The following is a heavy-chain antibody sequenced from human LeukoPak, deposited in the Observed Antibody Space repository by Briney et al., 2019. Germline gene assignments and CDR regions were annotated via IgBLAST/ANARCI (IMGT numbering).Heavy chain of an antibody. CDR1: GGSISSSNW. V-gene: IGHV4-4*02. CDR3: ARDHFTVAGNLDY. Sequence: SETLSLTCAVSGGSISSSNWWSWVRQPPGRGLEWIGEIYHSGSTYYNPSLKSRVTISVDTSKNQFSLKLSSVTAADTAVYYCARDHFTVAGNLDYWGQGTLVTVSS. J-gene: IGHJ4*02. D-gene: IGHD6-19*01. CDR2: IYHSGST.